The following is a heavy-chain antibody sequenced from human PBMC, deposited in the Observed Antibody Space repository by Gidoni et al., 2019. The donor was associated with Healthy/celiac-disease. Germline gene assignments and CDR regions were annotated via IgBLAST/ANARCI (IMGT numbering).Heavy chain of an antibody. CDR1: GFPFSSYG. CDR2: ISYDGSNK. D-gene: IGHD1-26*01. J-gene: IGHJ6*02. Sequence: QVQLVESGGGVVQPGRSLRLSCSASGFPFSSYGLHWVRQAPGKGLVWVAVISYDGSNKYYADSVKGRFTISRDNSKNTLYLQMNSLRAEDTAVYYCARSGGIVGATPSHYYYGMDVWGQGTTVTVSS. V-gene: IGHV3-30*03. CDR3: ARSGGIVGATPSHYYYGMDV.